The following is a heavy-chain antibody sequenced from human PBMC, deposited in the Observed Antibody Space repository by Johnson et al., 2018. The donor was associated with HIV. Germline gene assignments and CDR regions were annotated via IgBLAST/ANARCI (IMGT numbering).Heavy chain of an antibody. Sequence: QMHLVESGGGVVQPGRSLRLSCAASGFTFSSYAMHWVRQAPGKGLEWVAVIIYDGSNKYYAESVKGRFTISRDNAKNSMYLQMNSLSAGDTAVYYCVRDGADAFDIWGQGTMVTVSS. CDR3: VRDGADAFDI. CDR2: IIYDGSNK. CDR1: GFTFSSYA. J-gene: IGHJ3*02. D-gene: IGHD4/OR15-4a*01. V-gene: IGHV3-30-3*01.